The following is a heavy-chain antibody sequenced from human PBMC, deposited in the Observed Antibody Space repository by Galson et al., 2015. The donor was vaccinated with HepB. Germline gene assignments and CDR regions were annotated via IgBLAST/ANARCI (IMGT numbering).Heavy chain of an antibody. D-gene: IGHD1-1*01. V-gene: IGHV1-69*13. CDR1: GDTFTSYY. CDR3: AFERRGDNWNAPFDY. Sequence: SVKVSCKASGDTFTSYYMHWVRQAPGQGLEWMGRINPIFGTANYAQKFQGRVTITADESTSTAYMELSSLRSEDTAVYYCAFERRGDNWNAPFDYWGQGTLVTVSS. CDR2: INPIFGTA. J-gene: IGHJ4*02.